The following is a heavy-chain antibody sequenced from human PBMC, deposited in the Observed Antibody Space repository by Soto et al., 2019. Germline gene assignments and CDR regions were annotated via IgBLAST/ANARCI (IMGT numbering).Heavy chain of an antibody. D-gene: IGHD2-15*01. CDR3: AREVLQEGRYCSGGSCRAMDV. J-gene: IGHJ6*02. V-gene: IGHV4-34*01. Sequence: PSETLSLTCAVYGGSFSDYYWSWIRQPPGKGLEWIGEINHSGSTNYNPSLKSRVTISVDTSKNQFSLKLSSVTAADTAVYYCAREVLQEGRYCSGGSCRAMDVWGQGTTVTVSS. CDR1: GGSFSDYY. CDR2: INHSGST.